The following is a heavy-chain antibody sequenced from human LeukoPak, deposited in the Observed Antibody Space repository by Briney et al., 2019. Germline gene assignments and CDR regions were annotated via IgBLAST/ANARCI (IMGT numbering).Heavy chain of an antibody. J-gene: IGHJ3*02. Sequence: GGSLRLSCATSQFTFNKFGMSWVRQAPGKGLEWVASINGAGTQYADSVQGRFAISRDNFKNTLYLQMNSLRAEDTAVYFCAKDPNGDYIGTFDMWGRGTMVTVSS. CDR1: QFTFNKFG. V-gene: IGHV3-23*01. D-gene: IGHD4-17*01. CDR2: INGAGT. CDR3: AKDPNGDYIGTFDM.